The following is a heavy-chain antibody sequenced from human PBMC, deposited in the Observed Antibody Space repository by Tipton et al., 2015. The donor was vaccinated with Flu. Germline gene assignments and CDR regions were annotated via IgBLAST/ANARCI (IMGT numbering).Heavy chain of an antibody. Sequence: SLRLSCAASGFTFSRYAMSWVRQVPGKGLEWVSGISAGGGTKYFADSVRGRFTISRDNSKNTLSLQMNSLRAEDTAVYYCAKVIPELVAGLDRGGQGTLVTVSS. CDR3: AKVIPELVAGLDR. V-gene: IGHV3-23*01. J-gene: IGHJ5*02. CDR1: GFTFSRYA. CDR2: ISAGGGTK. D-gene: IGHD6-19*01.